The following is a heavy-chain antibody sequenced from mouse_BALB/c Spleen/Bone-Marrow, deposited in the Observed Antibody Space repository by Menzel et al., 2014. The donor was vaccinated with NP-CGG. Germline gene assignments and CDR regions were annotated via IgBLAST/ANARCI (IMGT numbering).Heavy chain of an antibody. D-gene: IGHD4-1*01. J-gene: IGHJ2*01. CDR1: GYTFTSYY. V-gene: IGHV1S81*02. Sequence: VQVVESGAELVKPGASVKLSCKASGYTFTSYYMYWVKQRPGQGLEWIREINPSNGGTNFNEKFKSRATLTVDKSSSTAYMQLSSLTSEDSAVYYCTRGRTWDFDYWGQGTTLTVSS. CDR2: INPSNGGT. CDR3: TRGRTWDFDY.